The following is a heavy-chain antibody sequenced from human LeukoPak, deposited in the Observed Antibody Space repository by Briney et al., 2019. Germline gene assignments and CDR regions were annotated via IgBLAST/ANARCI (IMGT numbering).Heavy chain of an antibody. V-gene: IGHV1-2*02. Sequence: ASVKVSCKSSGYSFTCHYMHWVRQGPGQGLEWMGWIHPNGGRTNYAPKFQGRVTTTRDTSVTTDHMELSWLTSDDTAVYYCTRDHNWGADYWGQGTLITVSS. CDR3: TRDHNWGADY. CDR1: GYSFTCHY. CDR2: IHPNGGRT. D-gene: IGHD7-27*01. J-gene: IGHJ4*02.